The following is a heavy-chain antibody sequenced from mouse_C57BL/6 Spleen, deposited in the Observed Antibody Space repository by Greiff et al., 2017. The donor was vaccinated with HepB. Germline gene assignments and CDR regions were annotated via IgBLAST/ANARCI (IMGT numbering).Heavy chain of an antibody. CDR1: GYTFTSYW. J-gene: IGHJ2*01. D-gene: IGHD1-1*01. CDR3: ARLASITTVDYFDY. CDR2: IHPNSGST. Sequence: QVHVKQSGAELVKPGASVKLSCKASGYTFTSYWMHWVKQRPGQGLEWIGMIHPNSGSTNYNEKFKSKATLTVDKSSSTAYMQLSSLTSEDSAVYYCARLASITTVDYFDYWGQGTTLTVSS. V-gene: IGHV1-64*01.